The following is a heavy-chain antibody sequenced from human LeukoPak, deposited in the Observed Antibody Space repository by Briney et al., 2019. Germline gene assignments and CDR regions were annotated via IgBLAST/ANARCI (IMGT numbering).Heavy chain of an antibody. J-gene: IGHJ5*02. CDR3: ARTGTPTADWFDP. CDR1: GYTFTGYY. CDR2: INPNSGAT. Sequence: ASVTVSCKASGYTFTGYYMHWVRQAPGQGLEWMGWINPNSGATNYAQNFQGRVTMTRDTSISAAYMERSRLRSDDTAFYYCARTGTPTADWFDPWGQGTLVTVSS. V-gene: IGHV1-2*02. D-gene: IGHD1-1*01.